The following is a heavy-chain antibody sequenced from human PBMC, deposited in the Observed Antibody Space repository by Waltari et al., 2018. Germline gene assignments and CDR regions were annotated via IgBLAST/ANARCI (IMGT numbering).Heavy chain of an antibody. CDR3: ATDPGLRNGMDG. Sequence: EVQLVESGGGLIQPGGSLRLSCAASGFTVNNNYMNWVRQAPGKGLEWVSVIDSGGTTYYTDSVKGRFTISRDNSKNTVYLQMNNLRAEDTAVYYGATDPGLRNGMDGWGQGTTVTVSS. D-gene: IGHD4-17*01. CDR2: IDSGGTT. V-gene: IGHV3-53*01. CDR1: GFTVNNNY. J-gene: IGHJ6*02.